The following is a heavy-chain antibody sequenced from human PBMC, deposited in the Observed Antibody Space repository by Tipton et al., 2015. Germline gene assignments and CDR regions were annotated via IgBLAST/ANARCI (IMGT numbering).Heavy chain of an antibody. V-gene: IGHV4-31*03. CDR3: VRDKTFEAFDI. CDR1: GGSIGGGFY. J-gene: IGHJ3*02. D-gene: IGHD2/OR15-2a*01. Sequence: TLSLTCTVSGGSIGGGFYWRLLPPNPRKGPGWIGFVYYSGYTNYNPSLTSRLTISVDTSRNQFSLHLKSVTAADTAVYYCVRDKTFEAFDIWGQGTKVTVSS. CDR2: VYYSGYT.